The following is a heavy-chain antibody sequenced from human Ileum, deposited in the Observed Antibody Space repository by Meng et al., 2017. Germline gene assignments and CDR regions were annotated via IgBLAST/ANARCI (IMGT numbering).Heavy chain of an antibody. J-gene: IGHJ3*01. V-gene: IGHV3-49*03. CDR3: SRVDRSWSSDAFDV. CDR1: GFTFGNYG. D-gene: IGHD6-13*01. Sequence: GESLKISCTASGFTFGNYGMNWFRRSPGKGLEWIGYIRSEADRGTTEYAASVKGRFTISRDDSKSVAYLQINSLKSEDTAVYYCSRVDRSWSSDAFDVWGQGTTVTVSS. CDR2: IRSEADRGTT.